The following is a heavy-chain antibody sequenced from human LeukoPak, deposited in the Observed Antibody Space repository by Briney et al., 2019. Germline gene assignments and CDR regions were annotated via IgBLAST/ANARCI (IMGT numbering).Heavy chain of an antibody. CDR1: GGSFSGYY. CDR3: ARGSRRGSSWYSGYFQH. Sequence: SETLSLTCAVYGGSFSGYYWSWIRQPPGKGLEWIGEINHSGSTNYNPSLKSRVTISVDTSKNQVSLKLSSVTAADTAVYYCARGSRRGSSWYSGYFQHWGQGTLVTVSS. J-gene: IGHJ1*01. CDR2: INHSGST. V-gene: IGHV4-34*01. D-gene: IGHD6-13*01.